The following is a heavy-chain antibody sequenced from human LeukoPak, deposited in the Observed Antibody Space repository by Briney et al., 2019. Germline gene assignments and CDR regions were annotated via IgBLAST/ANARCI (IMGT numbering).Heavy chain of an antibody. D-gene: IGHD5-24*01. CDR1: GFTFSSYA. V-gene: IGHV3-64*01. J-gene: IGHJ4*02. Sequence: GGSLRLSCAASGFTFSSYAMHWVRQAPGKGLEYVSAISSKGGSTYYANSVKGRFTISRDDSKNTLYLQMGSLRAEDMAVYYCARGDGYKFLGNPLDYWGQGTLVTVSS. CDR2: ISSKGGST. CDR3: ARGDGYKFLGNPLDY.